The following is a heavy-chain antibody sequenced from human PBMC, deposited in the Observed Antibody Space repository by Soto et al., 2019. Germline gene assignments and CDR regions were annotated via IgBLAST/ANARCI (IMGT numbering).Heavy chain of an antibody. Sequence: SETLSLTCAVYGGSFSGYYRSWIRQPPGKGLEWIGEINHSGSTNYNPSLKSRVTISVDTSKNQFSLKLSSVTAADTAVYYCARAYGWFGELSPYYYYYMDVWGKGTTVTVSS. V-gene: IGHV4-34*01. CDR1: GGSFSGYY. J-gene: IGHJ6*03. CDR3: ARAYGWFGELSPYYYYYMDV. CDR2: INHSGST. D-gene: IGHD3-10*01.